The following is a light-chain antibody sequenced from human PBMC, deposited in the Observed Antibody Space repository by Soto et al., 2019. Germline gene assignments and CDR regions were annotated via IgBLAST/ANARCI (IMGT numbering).Light chain of an antibody. V-gene: IGKV3-15*01. CDR3: QQYNNWPGT. J-gene: IGKJ1*01. Sequence: IVMTQSPATLSMSPGERATLSCRASQSLNRDLAWYQQKPGQSPRLLIFGTSIRATGIPARFSGSGSGTEFTLTMGSLQSEDCALYYCQQYNNWPGTFGQGTKVDIK. CDR2: GTS. CDR1: QSLNRD.